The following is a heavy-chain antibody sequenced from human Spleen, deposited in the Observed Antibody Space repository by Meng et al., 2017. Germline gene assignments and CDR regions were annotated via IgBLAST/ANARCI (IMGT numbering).Heavy chain of an antibody. CDR3: AREDEYDSRGFEN. Sequence: ASVKVSCKASGYTFSSYDINWVRQATGQGLEWMGWMNPNSGNIGYAQKFQGRVTMTRDTSTSTAYMDLSSLRSEDTAVYYCAREDEYDSRGFENWGQGTRVTVSS. CDR2: MNPNSGNI. V-gene: IGHV1-8*02. D-gene: IGHD3-22*01. CDR1: GYTFSSYD. J-gene: IGHJ4*02.